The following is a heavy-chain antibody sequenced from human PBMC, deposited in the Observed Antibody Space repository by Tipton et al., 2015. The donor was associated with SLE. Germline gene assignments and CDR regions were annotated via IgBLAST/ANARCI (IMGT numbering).Heavy chain of an antibody. CDR1: GVSISSYY. CDR2: LYTSGTT. D-gene: IGHD7-27*01. Sequence: TLSLTCSVSGVSISSYYWSWIRQPAGKGLEWIGRLYTSGTTNYNPSLKSRVTMSVDTSKNQFSLKLSSVTAADTAVYYCARDTGAELDYWGQGTLVTASS. J-gene: IGHJ4*02. V-gene: IGHV4-4*07. CDR3: ARDTGAELDY.